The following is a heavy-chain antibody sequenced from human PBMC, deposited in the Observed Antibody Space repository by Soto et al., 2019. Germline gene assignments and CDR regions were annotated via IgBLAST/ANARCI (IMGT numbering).Heavy chain of an antibody. CDR2: TRNKANSYTT. CDR1: GFTLSDHY. J-gene: IGHJ6*02. D-gene: IGHD7-27*01. CDR3: ARGAGELQKLGGYYYGLDV. Sequence: EVQLVESGGGLVQPGGSPRLSCAASGFTLSDHYMDWVRQAPGKGLEWVGRTRNKANSYTTEYAASVKGRFTISRDDSENSLYVQMNSLKTEDTAVYYCARGAGELQKLGGYYYGLDVWGLGTTVTVSS. V-gene: IGHV3-72*01.